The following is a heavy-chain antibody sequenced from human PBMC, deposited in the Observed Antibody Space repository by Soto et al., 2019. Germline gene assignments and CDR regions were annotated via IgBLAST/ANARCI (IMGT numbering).Heavy chain of an antibody. D-gene: IGHD6-13*01. CDR2: IWYDGSNK. CDR3: ARAAAGNSPFDY. Sequence: PGGSLRLSCAASGVTFSNYGMHWVRQAPGKGLEWVAVIWYDGSNKYYADSVKGRFTISRDNSKNTLYLQMDSLRAEDTAVYYCARAAAGNSPFDYWVQGTLVTVSS. J-gene: IGHJ4*02. CDR1: GVTFSNYG. V-gene: IGHV3-33*01.